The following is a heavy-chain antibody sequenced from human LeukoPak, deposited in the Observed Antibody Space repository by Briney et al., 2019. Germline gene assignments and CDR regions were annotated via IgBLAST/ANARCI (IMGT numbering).Heavy chain of an antibody. V-gene: IGHV4-39*07. CDR1: GGSISSSSYY. D-gene: IGHD6-13*01. CDR2: IYYSGST. J-gene: IGHJ6*03. CDR3: ARAYSSWTTYYYYYYMDV. Sequence: PSETLSLTCTVSGGSISSSSYYWGWIRQPPGKGLEWIGSIYYSGSTYYNPSLKSRVTISVDTSKNQFSLKLSSVTAADTAVYYCARAYSSWTTYYYYYYMDVWGKGTTVTASS.